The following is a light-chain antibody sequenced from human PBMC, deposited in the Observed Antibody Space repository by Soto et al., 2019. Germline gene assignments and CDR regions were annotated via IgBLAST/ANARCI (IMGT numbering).Light chain of an antibody. CDR2: EVV. J-gene: IGLJ1*01. CDR3: KSYAGSNTYV. Sequence: QAVVTQPPSASGSPGQSVTISCTGTKNDIGVYDFVSWYQHHPGKAPRLIIYEVVQRPSGVPDRFSGSKSGNTASLTVSGLQAADEGDYFXKSYAGSNTYVFGSGTKLTVL. V-gene: IGLV2-8*01. CDR1: KNDIGVYDF.